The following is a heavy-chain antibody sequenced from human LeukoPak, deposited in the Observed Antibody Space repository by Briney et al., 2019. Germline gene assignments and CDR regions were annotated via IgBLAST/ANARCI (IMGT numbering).Heavy chain of an antibody. V-gene: IGHV4-4*02. CDR2: IYHSGST. D-gene: IGHD3-10*01. CDR3: VRVTLLSFGEPNNPFDY. J-gene: IGHJ4*02. CDR1: GGSISSNNW. Sequence: KPSESLSLTCIVSGGSISSNNWWSWVRQPPGKGLEWIGEIYHSGSTNYNPSLKSRVTISVDKSKNQFSLKLSSVTAADTAVYYCVRVTLLSFGEPNNPFDYWGQGTLVTVSS.